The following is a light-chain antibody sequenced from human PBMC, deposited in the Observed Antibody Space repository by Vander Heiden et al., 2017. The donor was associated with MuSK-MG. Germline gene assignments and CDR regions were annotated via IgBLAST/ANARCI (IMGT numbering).Light chain of an antibody. J-gene: IGLJ2*01. CDR2: GRN. CDR3: NSRNSSGYHPV. CDR1: SLTSNY. V-gene: IGLV3-19*01. Sequence: SSELTLDPDVSVASSQSVTSTCHGDSLTSNYPSWYQQSPGQAPILVVYGRNNRPSGIPDRFSGSSSGNTASLTITGAQAEDEADYYCNSRNSSGYHPVFGGGTKLTVL.